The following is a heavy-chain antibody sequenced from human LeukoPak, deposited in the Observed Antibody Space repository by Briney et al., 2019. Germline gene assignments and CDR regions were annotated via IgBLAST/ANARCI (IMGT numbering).Heavy chain of an antibody. Sequence: PGGSLRLSCVTSMFTFNNHGMHWVRQAPGKGLEWVAMVWDDGSNRYYADSVKGRFTITRDNSKNTLYLQMNSLRPEDTAEYYCASAPFFCSGGSCPYYMDVWGKGTTVTVSS. CDR1: MFTFNNHG. J-gene: IGHJ6*03. CDR3: ASAPFFCSGGSCPYYMDV. V-gene: IGHV3-33*01. D-gene: IGHD2-15*01. CDR2: VWDDGSNR.